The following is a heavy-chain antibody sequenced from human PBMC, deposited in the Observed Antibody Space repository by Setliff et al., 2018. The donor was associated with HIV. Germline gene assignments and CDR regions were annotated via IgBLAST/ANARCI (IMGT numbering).Heavy chain of an antibody. V-gene: IGHV1-8*02. J-gene: IGHJ4*02. CDR3: ASPGYVGTPPGGY. CDR2: MNPNSGNT. D-gene: IGHD5-12*01. Sequence: ASVKVSCKASGYTLTSYEINWVRQATGQGLEWMGWMNPNSGNTGYAQKFQGRVTMTRNTSISPAYMELSSLRSQDTAAYYCASPGYVGTPPGGYWGQGTLVPVSS. CDR1: GYTLTSYE.